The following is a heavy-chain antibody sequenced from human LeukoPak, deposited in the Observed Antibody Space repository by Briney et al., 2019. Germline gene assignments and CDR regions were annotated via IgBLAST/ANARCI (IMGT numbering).Heavy chain of an antibody. Sequence: GGSLRLSCAASSFTFSSYAMSWVRQAPGKGLEWVFAISGSGGSTYYADSVRGRFTISRDTSKNPLYLQMNSLGAEDTAVYYCAKGGYYYDSSGYLDYWGQGTLVTVSS. CDR1: SFTFSSYA. V-gene: IGHV3-23*01. D-gene: IGHD3-22*01. CDR2: ISGSGGST. CDR3: AKGGYYYDSSGYLDY. J-gene: IGHJ4*02.